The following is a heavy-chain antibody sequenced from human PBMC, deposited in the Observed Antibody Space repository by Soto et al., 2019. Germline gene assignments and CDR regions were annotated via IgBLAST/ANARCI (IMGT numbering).Heavy chain of an antibody. J-gene: IGHJ5*02. CDR2: IYYSGST. CDR3: ARTLASYSSSWYPNWFHP. V-gene: IGHV4-61*01. Sequence: GALSVSSTDSGGSVSSERYYWSWIRQPPGKGLEWIGYIYYSGSTNYNPSLKSRVTISVDTSKNQFSLKLSSVTAADTAVYYCARTLASYSSSWYPNWFHPWGQGTLV. CDR1: GGSVSSERYY. D-gene: IGHD6-13*01.